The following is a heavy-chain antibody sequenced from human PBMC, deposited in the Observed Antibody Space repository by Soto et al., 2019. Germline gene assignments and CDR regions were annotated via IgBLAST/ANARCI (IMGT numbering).Heavy chain of an antibody. CDR3: AHLAGGSGYTKDAFDI. V-gene: IGHV1-69*12. CDR1: GGTFSRYA. J-gene: IGHJ3*02. Sequence: QVQLVQSGAEVKKPGSSVKVSCKASGGTFSRYAISWVRQAPGQGLEWMGGIIPIFGTANYAQKFQGRVTITADESTSTAYMELSSLRSEDTAVYYCAHLAGGSGYTKDAFDIWGQGTMVTVSS. D-gene: IGHD3-22*01. CDR2: IIPIFGTA.